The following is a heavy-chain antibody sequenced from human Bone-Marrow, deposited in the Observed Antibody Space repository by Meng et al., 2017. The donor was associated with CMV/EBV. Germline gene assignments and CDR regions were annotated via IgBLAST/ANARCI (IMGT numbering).Heavy chain of an antibody. CDR1: GFTFDDYA. J-gene: IGHJ3*02. CDR2: ISWNSGSI. D-gene: IGHD6-13*01. Sequence: GGSLRLSCAASGFTFDDYAMHWVRQAPGKGLEWVSGISWNSGSIGYADSVKGRFTISRDNAKNSLYLQMNSLRAEDTALYYCAKALHGLYSSRKGAFDIWGQGTRVTV. V-gene: IGHV3-9*01. CDR3: AKALHGLYSSRKGAFDI.